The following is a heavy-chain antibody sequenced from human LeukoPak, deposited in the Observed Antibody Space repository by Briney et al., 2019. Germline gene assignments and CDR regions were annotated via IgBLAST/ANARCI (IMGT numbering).Heavy chain of an antibody. CDR2: FNPDSGGT. CDR3: AKNYYHHFYLGG. CDR1: GYTFTGYY. J-gene: IGHJ6*03. V-gene: IGHV1-2*02. Sequence: ASVKVSCKASGYTFTGYYMHWVRQAPGQGLEWMGWFNPDSGGTNYAQKFQGRVTMTRDTSISTAYMELSRLRSDDTAVYYCAKNYYHHFYLGGWGKGATVTVSS.